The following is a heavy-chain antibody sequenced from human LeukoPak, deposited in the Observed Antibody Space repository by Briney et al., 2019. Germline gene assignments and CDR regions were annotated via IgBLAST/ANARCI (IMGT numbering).Heavy chain of an antibody. J-gene: IGHJ4*02. D-gene: IGHD6-19*01. Sequence: SETLSLTCAVYGGSFSGYYWSWIRQPPGKGLEWIGEINHSGSTNYNPSLKSRVTISVDTSKNQFSLKLSSVTAADTAVYYCARDLRGAFSGCFDYWGQGTLVTVSS. V-gene: IGHV4-34*01. CDR1: GGSFSGYY. CDR2: INHSGST. CDR3: ARDLRGAFSGCFDY.